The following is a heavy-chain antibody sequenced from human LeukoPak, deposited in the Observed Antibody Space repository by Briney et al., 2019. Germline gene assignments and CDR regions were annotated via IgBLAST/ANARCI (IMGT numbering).Heavy chain of an antibody. Sequence: SETLSLTYTVSGGSVSSGSYYWSWIRQPPGKGLEWIGYIFYSGNTNYNPSLKSRVTISVDTSKNQFSLRLSSVTAADTAVYYCARVAVTTDAFDIWGQGTMVTVSS. J-gene: IGHJ3*02. CDR1: GGSVSSGSYY. CDR2: IFYSGNT. D-gene: IGHD4-11*01. V-gene: IGHV4-61*01. CDR3: ARVAVTTDAFDI.